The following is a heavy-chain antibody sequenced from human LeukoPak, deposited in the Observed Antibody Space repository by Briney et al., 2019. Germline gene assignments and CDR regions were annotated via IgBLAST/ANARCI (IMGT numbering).Heavy chain of an antibody. Sequence: GGSLRLSCAASGFTFNSYEMNWVRQAPRKGLEWVSYINSGGSAIYYADSVKGRFTISRDNAKNSLYLQMNSLRADDMAVYYCARGGSYVHYWGQGTLVTVSS. CDR2: INSGGSAI. J-gene: IGHJ4*02. V-gene: IGHV3-48*03. CDR3: ARGGSYVHY. CDR1: GFTFNSYE. D-gene: IGHD1-26*01.